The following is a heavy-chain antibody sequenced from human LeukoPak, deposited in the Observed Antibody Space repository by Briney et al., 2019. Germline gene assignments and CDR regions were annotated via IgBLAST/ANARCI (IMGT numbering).Heavy chain of an antibody. V-gene: IGHV3-74*01. J-gene: IGHJ3*02. CDR3: ARGFVVGPFDI. D-gene: IGHD1-26*01. Sequence: GESLRLSCAASGFHFASNWMHWVRQTPAKGLVWVSRINSVGSGTSYADSVEGRFTISRDNAKNTLYLQLNSLRAEDTAVYFCARGFVVGPFDIWGQGKMVTVSS. CDR2: INSVGSGT. CDR1: GFHFASNW.